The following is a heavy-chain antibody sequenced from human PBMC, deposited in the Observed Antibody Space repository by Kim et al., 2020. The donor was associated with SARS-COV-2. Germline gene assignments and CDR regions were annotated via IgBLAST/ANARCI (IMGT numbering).Heavy chain of an antibody. CDR1: GYTLTELS. V-gene: IGHV1-24*01. D-gene: IGHD3-3*01. J-gene: IGHJ6*02. CDR2: FDPEDGET. Sequence: ASVKVSCKVSGYTLTELSMHWVRQAPGKGLEWMGGFDPEDGETIYAQKFQGRVTMTEDTSTDTACMELSSLRSEDTAVYYCATGSITIFGVVPRYGMDVWGQGTTVTVSS. CDR3: ATGSITIFGVVPRYGMDV.